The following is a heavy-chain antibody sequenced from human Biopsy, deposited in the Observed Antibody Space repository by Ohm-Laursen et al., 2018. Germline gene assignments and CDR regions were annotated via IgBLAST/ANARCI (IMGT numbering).Heavy chain of an antibody. Sequence: SLRLSCAASGFTFSSYGIHWVRQAPGKGLEWVAAISDDGTNKIYADSVMGRFTISRDNSMNTLYLQMNSLRVEDTAVYYCARDERDMATFDYWGQGTLVTVSS. V-gene: IGHV3-33*01. CDR2: ISDDGTNK. D-gene: IGHD5-24*01. CDR3: ARDERDMATFDY. J-gene: IGHJ4*02. CDR1: GFTFSSYG.